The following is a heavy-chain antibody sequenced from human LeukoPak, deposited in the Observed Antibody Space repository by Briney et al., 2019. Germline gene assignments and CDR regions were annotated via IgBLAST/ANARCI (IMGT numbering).Heavy chain of an antibody. CDR2: ISSSSSYI. J-gene: IGHJ4*02. V-gene: IGHV3-21*01. CDR1: GFTFSSYS. Sequence: GGSLRLSCAASGFTFSSYSMNWVRQAPGKGLEWVSSISSSSSYIYYADSVKGRFTISRDNAKNSLYLQMNSLRAKDTAVYYCARESERWLANWGQGTLVTVSS. CDR3: ARESERWLAN. D-gene: IGHD5-24*01.